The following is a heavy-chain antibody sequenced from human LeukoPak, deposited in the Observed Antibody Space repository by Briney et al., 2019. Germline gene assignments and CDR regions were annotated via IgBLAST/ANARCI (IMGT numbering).Heavy chain of an antibody. V-gene: IGHV4-59*01. CDR3: AKKVESKWFDP. Sequence: SETLSLACTVSGGSISGYYWSWVRQPPGKGLEWIGYIYDSGTTNYNPSLKRRVTISEDTSKNQFSLKLTSVTAADTAVYYCAKKVESKWFDPWGQGTLVTVSS. CDR1: GGSISGYY. D-gene: IGHD1-1*01. J-gene: IGHJ5*02. CDR2: IYDSGTT.